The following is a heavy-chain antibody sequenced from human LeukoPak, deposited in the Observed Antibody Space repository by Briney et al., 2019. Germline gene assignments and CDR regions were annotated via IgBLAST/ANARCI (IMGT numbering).Heavy chain of an antibody. CDR1: GFTFSSYS. J-gene: IGHJ4*02. CDR3: ARGPRSSSLPTEY. D-gene: IGHD6-13*01. Sequence: PGGSLRLSCAASGFTFSSYSMNWVRQAPGKGLEWVSSISSSSSYIYYADSVRGRFTISRDNAKNSLYLQMNSLRAEDTAVYYCARGPRSSSLPTEYWGQGTLVTVSS. V-gene: IGHV3-21*01. CDR2: ISSSSSYI.